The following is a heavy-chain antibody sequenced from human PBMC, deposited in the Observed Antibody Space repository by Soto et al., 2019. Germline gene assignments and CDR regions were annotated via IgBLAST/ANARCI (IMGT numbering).Heavy chain of an antibody. Sequence: QLQLQESGPGLVKPSETLSLTCIVSGDSISSGSYYWGWIRQPPGKGLEWIGSIYYSGSTYYNQSLKSRVTISVDTSKNQFSLKLSSLTAADTAVYYCARGTRPRQTVVDYWGQGTLVTVSS. J-gene: IGHJ4*02. CDR2: IYYSGST. CDR1: GDSISSGSYY. D-gene: IGHD1-7*01. CDR3: ARGTRPRQTVVDY. V-gene: IGHV4-39*01.